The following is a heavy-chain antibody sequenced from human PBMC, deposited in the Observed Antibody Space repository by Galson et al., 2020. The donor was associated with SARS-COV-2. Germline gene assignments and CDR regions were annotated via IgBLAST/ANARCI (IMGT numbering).Heavy chain of an antibody. J-gene: IGHJ2*01. Sequence: ASVKVSCTASGYSFTRYGISWVRQAHGQGLEWMGWISGSNYNTTYVQKFQDRITMTTDTSTGTAYMELGNLRSDDTAVYYCARSGRGTYRYFDLWGRGTLVTVSS. CDR2: ISGSNYNT. CDR1: GYSFTRYG. D-gene: IGHD3-16*01. V-gene: IGHV1-18*01. CDR3: ARSGRGTYRYFDL.